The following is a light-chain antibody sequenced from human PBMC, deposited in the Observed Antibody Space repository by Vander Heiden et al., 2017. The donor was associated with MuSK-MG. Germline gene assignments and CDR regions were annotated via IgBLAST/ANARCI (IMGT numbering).Light chain of an antibody. CDR2: DDS. V-gene: IGLV3-21*02. Sequence: SYVLTQPPSVSVAPGQAARITCAGNNIGSKNVNWYQQKPGQAPVLVVHDDSDRPSGIPERFSGSNSGNTATLTISRVEAGDEADYFCQVWESSSDHYVFGTGTMVTV. CDR3: QVWESSSDHYV. J-gene: IGLJ1*01. CDR1: NIGSKN.